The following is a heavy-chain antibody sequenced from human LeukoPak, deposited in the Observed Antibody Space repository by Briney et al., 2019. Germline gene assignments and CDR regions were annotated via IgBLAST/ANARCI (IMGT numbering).Heavy chain of an antibody. V-gene: IGHV3-48*01. CDR3: AKRYCDTTTCYHFDS. J-gene: IGHJ4*02. CDR1: GFSFSSYS. Sequence: GGSLRLSCAASGFSFSSYSMNWVRQAPGKGLEWVSYISSISSTIYYADSVKGRFTISRDNAKNSLYLQMNSLRAEDTAVYYCAKRYCDTTTCYHFDSWGQGTLVTVSS. D-gene: IGHD2-2*01. CDR2: ISSISSTI.